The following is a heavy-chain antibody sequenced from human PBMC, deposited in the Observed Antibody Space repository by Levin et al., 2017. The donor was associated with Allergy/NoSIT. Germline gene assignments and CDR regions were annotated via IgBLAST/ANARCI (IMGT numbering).Heavy chain of an antibody. J-gene: IGHJ4*02. CDR3: ARIGYYGSGSYYGGGYYFDY. CDR1: GFTFSSYG. Sequence: GGSLRLSCAASGFTFSSYGMHWVRQAPGKGLEWVAVIWYDGSNKYYADSVKGRFTISRDNSKNTLYLQMNSLRAEDTAVYYCARIGYYGSGSYYGGGYYFDYWGQGTLVTVSS. V-gene: IGHV3-33*01. CDR2: IWYDGSNK. D-gene: IGHD3-10*01.